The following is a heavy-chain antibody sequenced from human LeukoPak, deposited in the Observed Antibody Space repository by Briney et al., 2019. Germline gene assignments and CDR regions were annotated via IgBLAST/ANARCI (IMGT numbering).Heavy chain of an antibody. CDR3: ANDVVVPAAISPGGMDV. V-gene: IGHV3-23*01. J-gene: IGHJ6*02. D-gene: IGHD2-2*02. CDR2: ISGSGGST. CDR1: GFTFSSYA. Sequence: GGSLRLSCAASGFTFSSYAVSWVRQAPGKGLEWVSAISGSGGSTYYADTVKGRFTISRDNSKNTLYLQMHSLRAEDTAVYYCANDVVVPAAISPGGMDVWGQGTTVTVSS.